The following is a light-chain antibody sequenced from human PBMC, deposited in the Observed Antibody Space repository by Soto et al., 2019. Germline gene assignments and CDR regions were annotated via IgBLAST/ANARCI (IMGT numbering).Light chain of an antibody. CDR1: QSVRGTS. CDR3: QHYGSSPPIT. CDR2: DAS. Sequence: TVLTQSPGTLSLSPGERATLSCRASQSVRGTSLAWYQQKPGQAPRLLIYDASSRATGIPDRFSGGGSGTDFTLTISRLEPEDFAVYYCQHYGSSPPITFDQGTRLEIK. J-gene: IGKJ5*01. V-gene: IGKV3-20*01.